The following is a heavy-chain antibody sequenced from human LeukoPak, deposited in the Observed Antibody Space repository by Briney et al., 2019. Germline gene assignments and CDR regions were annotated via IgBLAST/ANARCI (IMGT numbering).Heavy chain of an antibody. V-gene: IGHV3-30-3*01. D-gene: IGHD6-19*01. Sequence: GGSLRLSCAASGFTFSSYAMHWVRQAPGNGLEWVAVISYDGSNKYYADSVKGRFTISRDNSKNTPYLQMNSLRAEDTAVYYCARGHPYRQWLGMPIYYYGMDVWGQGTTVTVSS. CDR3: ARGHPYRQWLGMPIYYYGMDV. J-gene: IGHJ6*02. CDR1: GFTFSSYA. CDR2: ISYDGSNK.